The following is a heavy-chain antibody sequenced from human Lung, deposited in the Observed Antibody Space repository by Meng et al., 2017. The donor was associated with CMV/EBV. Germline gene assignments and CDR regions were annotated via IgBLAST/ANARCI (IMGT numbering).Heavy chain of an antibody. CDR1: GFTFSSYA. D-gene: IGHD3-22*01. V-gene: IGHV3-30-3*01. J-gene: IGHJ5*02. Sequence: QGQLVESGGGVVQPGRYLRLSCAASGFTFSSYAMHWVRQAPGKGLEWVAVISYDGSNKYYADSVKGRFTISRDNSKNTLYLQMNSLRAEDTAVYYCARDDSSSWGQGTLVTVSS. CDR3: ARDDSSS. CDR2: ISYDGSNK.